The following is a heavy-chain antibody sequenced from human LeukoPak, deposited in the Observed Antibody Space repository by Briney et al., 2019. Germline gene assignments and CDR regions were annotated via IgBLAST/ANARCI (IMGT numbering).Heavy chain of an antibody. Sequence: EASVKVSCKASGYTFTSYAMNWVRQAAGQGLEWMGWMNPKSGSTAYVQKVQGRVTFTRNTSITTAYLDLTNLRYEDTAMYYCARGRQMSINWYFDLWGRGTQVTVAS. CDR2: MNPKSGST. CDR1: GYTFTSYA. CDR3: ARGRQMSINWYFDL. D-gene: IGHD3-10*01. V-gene: IGHV1-8*03. J-gene: IGHJ2*01.